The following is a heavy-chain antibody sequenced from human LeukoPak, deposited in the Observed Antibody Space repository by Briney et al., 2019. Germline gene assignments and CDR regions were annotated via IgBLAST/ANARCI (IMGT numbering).Heavy chain of an antibody. V-gene: IGHV3-11*06. CDR1: GFPFIEYS. CDR2: IGIDSGHT. J-gene: IGHJ4*02. Sequence: GGSLRLSCTASGFPFIEYSMTWVRQAPGKELEWISYIGIDSGHTKYADSVRGRFTISADKAKNSLYLQMNSLRVEDTAVYYCARDHNYAFDNWGQGTLVSVAS. CDR3: ARDHNYAFDN. D-gene: IGHD1-1*01.